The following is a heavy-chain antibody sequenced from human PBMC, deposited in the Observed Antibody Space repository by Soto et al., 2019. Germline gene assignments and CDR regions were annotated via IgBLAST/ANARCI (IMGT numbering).Heavy chain of an antibody. V-gene: IGHV4-4*02. J-gene: IGHJ6*02. D-gene: IGHD3-10*01. CDR3: ARDPETGSYYHKRDYYYGMDV. CDR1: GGSISSSNW. Sequence: ASETLSLTCAVSGGSISSSNWWSWVRQPPGKGLEWIGEIYHSGSTNYNPSLKSRVTISVDKSKNQFSLKLSSVTAADTAVYYCARDPETGSYYHKRDYYYGMDVWGQGTTVTVSS. CDR2: IYHSGST.